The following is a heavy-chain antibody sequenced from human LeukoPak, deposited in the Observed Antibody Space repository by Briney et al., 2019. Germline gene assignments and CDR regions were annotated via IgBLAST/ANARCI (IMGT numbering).Heavy chain of an antibody. CDR2: INAYNAYT. CDR3: AGHRDYGDLSAVRD. CDR1: GDTFSSYA. D-gene: IGHD4-17*01. J-gene: IGHJ4*02. V-gene: IGHV1-18*01. Sequence: GASVKVSCKASGDTFSSYAISWVRQAPGQGLEWMGWINAYNAYTNYAQKLQGRVTMTTDTYTSTAYMELRSLRSEDTAVYYCAGHRDYGDLSAVRDWGQGTLVTVSS.